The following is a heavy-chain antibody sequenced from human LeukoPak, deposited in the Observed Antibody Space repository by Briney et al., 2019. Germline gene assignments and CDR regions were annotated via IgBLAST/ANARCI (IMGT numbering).Heavy chain of an antibody. V-gene: IGHV3-30*01. CDR2: ISYDGSNK. J-gene: IGHJ6*04. CDR1: GFTFSSYA. Sequence: GGSLRLSCAAPGFTFSSYAMHWVRQAPGKGLEWVAVISYDGSNKYYADSVKGRFTISRDNSKNTLYLQMNSLRAEDTAVYYCARVSTLLDVWGKGTTVTVSS. CDR3: ARVSTLLDV.